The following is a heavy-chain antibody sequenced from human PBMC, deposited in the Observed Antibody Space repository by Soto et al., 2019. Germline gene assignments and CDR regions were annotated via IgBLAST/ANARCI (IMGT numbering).Heavy chain of an antibody. D-gene: IGHD2-2*02. CDR1: GGSISSGGYY. CDR3: ARGRRCSSTSCYTGVGEYYYYYYGMDV. Sequence: SETLSLTCTVSGGSISSGGYYWSWIRQHPGKGLEWIGYIYYSGSTYYNPSLKSRVTISVDTSKNQFSLKLSSVTAADTAVYYCARGRRCSSTSCYTGVGEYYYYYYGMDVWGQGTTVTVSS. CDR2: IYYSGST. V-gene: IGHV4-31*03. J-gene: IGHJ6*02.